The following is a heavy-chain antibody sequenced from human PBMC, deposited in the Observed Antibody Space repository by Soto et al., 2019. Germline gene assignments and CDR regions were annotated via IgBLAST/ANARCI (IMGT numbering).Heavy chain of an antibody. CDR2: IHNSENT. D-gene: IGHD2-8*02. Sequence: SQDLSVTCTASGGSISHYHWNWIRQPPGKGLEWIGNIHNSENTNYNPSLVHRVTISLDTSNNQCSLKMNSVTAADTAVYYCARDKITGLFDYWGQGSLVTVSS. CDR3: ARDKITGLFDY. V-gene: IGHV4-4*08. J-gene: IGHJ4*02. CDR1: GGSISHYH.